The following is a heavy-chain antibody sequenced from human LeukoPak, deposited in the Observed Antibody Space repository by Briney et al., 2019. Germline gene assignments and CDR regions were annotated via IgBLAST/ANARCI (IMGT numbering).Heavy chain of an antibody. CDR3: ARASSGWTDY. Sequence: ASVKVSCKASGYTFTGYYIHWVRQAPRKAPEWMGWFNPNSRGAKFAQKFQGRVTMTRDTSISTAYMELNRLRSDDTAVYYCARASSGWTDYWGQGTLVTVSS. CDR1: GYTFTGYY. V-gene: IGHV1-2*02. CDR2: FNPNSRGA. D-gene: IGHD6-19*01. J-gene: IGHJ4*02.